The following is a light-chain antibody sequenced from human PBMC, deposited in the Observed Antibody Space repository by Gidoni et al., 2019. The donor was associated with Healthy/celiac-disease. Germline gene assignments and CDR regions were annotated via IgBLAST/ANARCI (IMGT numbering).Light chain of an antibody. CDR2: KAS. CDR3: QQYNSYLIT. J-gene: IGKJ5*01. CDR1: QSISSW. V-gene: IGKV1-5*03. Sequence: DIQMTQSPSTLSASVGDRVTITCRASQSISSWLAWYPQKPGKAPKLLIYKASSLESGVPSRCSGSGSGTEFTLTISSLQPDDFSTYYCQQYNSYLITFXQXTRLEIK.